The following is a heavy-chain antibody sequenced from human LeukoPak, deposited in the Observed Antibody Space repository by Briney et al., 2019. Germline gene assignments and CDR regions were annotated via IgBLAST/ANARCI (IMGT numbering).Heavy chain of an antibody. D-gene: IGHD2-2*01. CDR2: ISYDGSNK. CDR1: GFTFSSYA. V-gene: IGHV3-30*04. J-gene: IGHJ5*02. Sequence: PGGSLRLSCAASGFTFSSYAMHWVRQAPGKGLEWVAVISYDGSNKYYADSVKGRFTISRDNSKNTLYLQMNSLRAEDTAVYYCARGAVVVPAANNWFDPWGQGTLVTVSS. CDR3: ARGAVVVPAANNWFDP.